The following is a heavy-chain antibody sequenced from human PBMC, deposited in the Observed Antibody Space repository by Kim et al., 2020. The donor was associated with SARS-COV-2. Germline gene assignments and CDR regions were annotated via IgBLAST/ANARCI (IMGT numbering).Heavy chain of an antibody. D-gene: IGHD6-13*01. J-gene: IGHJ4*02. Sequence: SETLSLTCTVSGGSISSYYWSWIRQPPGKGLEWIGYIYYSGSTNYNPSLKSRVTISVDTSKNQFSLKLSSVTAADTAVYYCARAYSSSWYPGYFDYWGQG. CDR3: ARAYSSSWYPGYFDY. CDR1: GGSISSYY. CDR2: IYYSGST. V-gene: IGHV4-59*13.